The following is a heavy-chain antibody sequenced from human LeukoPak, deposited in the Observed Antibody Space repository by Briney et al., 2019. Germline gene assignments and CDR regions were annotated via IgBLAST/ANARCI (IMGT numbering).Heavy chain of an antibody. CDR1: GFTFSNAW. J-gene: IGHJ5*02. V-gene: IGHV3-15*07. D-gene: IGHD3-22*01. CDR3: TTSPYYYDSSGYP. CDR2: IKSKTDGGTT. Sequence: GGSLRPSCAASGFTFSNAWKNWVRQASGKGLEWVGRIKSKTDGGTTDYAAPVKGRFTISRDDSKNTLYLQMNSLKTEDTAVYYCTTSPYYYDSSGYPWGQGTLVTVSS.